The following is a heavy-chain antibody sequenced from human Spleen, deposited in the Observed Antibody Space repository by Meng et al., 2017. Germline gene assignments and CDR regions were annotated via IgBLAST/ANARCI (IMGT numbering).Heavy chain of an antibody. CDR1: GFTFNNYW. CDR2: INSDGSTT. V-gene: IGHV3-74*01. Sequence: GGSLRLSCAASGFTFNNYWMHWVRQAPGKGLVWVSRINSDGSTTTYADSVKCRFTISRDNAENTLYLQMNSLRAEDTAVYYCAKSIHSSSRFDSWGQGTLVTVSS. CDR3: AKSIHSSSRFDS. D-gene: IGHD6-13*01. J-gene: IGHJ4*01.